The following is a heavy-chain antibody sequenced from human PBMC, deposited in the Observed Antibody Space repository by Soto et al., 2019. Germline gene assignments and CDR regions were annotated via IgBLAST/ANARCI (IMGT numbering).Heavy chain of an antibody. CDR3: ARTGGGMAARPLEY. Sequence: QVQLVQSGGEVKKPGASVEVSCRTSGYMFTTYGMSWVRQAPGQGLEWMAWISAYNGNKKYAQKFQGIVTMTTETSTSTVSMELRNLTSDSTGTYFCARTGGGMAARPLEYWGQGTLVTVSS. J-gene: IGHJ4*02. CDR1: GYMFTTYG. D-gene: IGHD6-6*01. V-gene: IGHV1-18*04. CDR2: ISAYNGNK.